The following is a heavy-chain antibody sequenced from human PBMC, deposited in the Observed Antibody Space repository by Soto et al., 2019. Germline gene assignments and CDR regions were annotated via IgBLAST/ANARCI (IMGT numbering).Heavy chain of an antibody. J-gene: IGHJ6*02. CDR1: GYSFTSYW. D-gene: IGHD4-17*01. CDR2: IDPSDSYT. CDR3: ARHTVTTYYYYGMDV. Sequence: PGESLKISCKGSGYSFTSYWISWVRQMPGKGLEWMGRIDPSDSYTNYSPSFQGHVTISADKSISTAYLQWSSLKASDTAMYYCARHTVTTYYYYGMDVWGQGTTVTVSS. V-gene: IGHV5-10-1*01.